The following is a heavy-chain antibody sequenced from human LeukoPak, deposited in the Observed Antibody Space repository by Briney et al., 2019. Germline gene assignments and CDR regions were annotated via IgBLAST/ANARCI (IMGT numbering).Heavy chain of an antibody. CDR2: ISYSGST. D-gene: IGHD3-10*01. CDR1: GDSISTYS. Sequence: SETLSLTCTVSGDSISTYSWIWIRQPPGKGLECVGYISYSGSTNFNPSLQSRVTMSVATSKNQFSLKLNSVTAADTAVYYCAKAMSSAWNFDLWGRGTLVTVSS. J-gene: IGHJ2*01. CDR3: AKAMSSAWNFDL. V-gene: IGHV4-59*01.